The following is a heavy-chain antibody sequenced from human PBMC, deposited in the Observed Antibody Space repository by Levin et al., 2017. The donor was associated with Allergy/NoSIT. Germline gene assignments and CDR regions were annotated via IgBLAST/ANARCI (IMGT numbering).Heavy chain of an antibody. CDR1: GGSISSYY. J-gene: IGHJ2*01. V-gene: IGHV4-59*01. CDR2: IYYSGST. CDR3: ARGVYYGSGSYWYFDL. Sequence: GSLRLSCTVSGGSISSYYWSWIRQPPGKGLEWIGYIYYSGSTNYNPSLKSRVTISVDTSKNQFSLKLSSVTAADTAVYYCARGVYYGSGSYWYFDLWGRGTLVTVSS. D-gene: IGHD3-10*01.